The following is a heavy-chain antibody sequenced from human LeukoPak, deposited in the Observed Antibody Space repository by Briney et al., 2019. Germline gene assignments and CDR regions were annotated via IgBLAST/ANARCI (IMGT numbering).Heavy chain of an antibody. V-gene: IGHV4-61*01. CDR3: ASSFIWFGDLAPLRY. J-gene: IGHJ4*02. D-gene: IGHD3-10*01. CDR2: IYYSGST. CDR1: GGSVSSGSYY. Sequence: TPSETLSLTCTVSGGSVSSGSYYWSWIRQPPGKRLEWIGYIYYSGSTNYNPSLKSRVTISVDTSKNQFSLKLSSVTAADTAVYYCASSFIWFGDLAPLRYWGQGTLVTVSS.